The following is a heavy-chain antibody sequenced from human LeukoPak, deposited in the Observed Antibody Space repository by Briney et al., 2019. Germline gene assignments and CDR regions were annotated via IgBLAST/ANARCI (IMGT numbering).Heavy chain of an antibody. Sequence: PGSSLRLSCAASGFILSSYAMHWVRQAPGKALEWGAVISYCGSNKYYADSVKGRFTISRDNSKNTLYLQMNSLRAEDTAVYYCARGGAAAAHLGIEYFQHWGQGTLVTVSS. CDR2: ISYCGSNK. CDR1: GFILSSYA. CDR3: ARGGAAAAHLGIEYFQH. V-gene: IGHV3-30*04. D-gene: IGHD6-13*01. J-gene: IGHJ1*01.